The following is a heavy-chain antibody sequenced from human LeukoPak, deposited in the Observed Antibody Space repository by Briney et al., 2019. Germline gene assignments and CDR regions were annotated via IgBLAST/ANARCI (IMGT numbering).Heavy chain of an antibody. CDR2: VYSTGNT. Sequence: SETLSLTCTVSGGSLSNYYWSWIRQPPGKGLKWIGYVYSTGNTNYNPSLRSRVTISVDTSKNQFSLKLSSVTAADTAVYYCARAAAGTWIHFQDWGQGTLVTVSS. CDR3: ARAAAGTWIHFQD. CDR1: GGSLSNYY. V-gene: IGHV4-59*12. J-gene: IGHJ1*01. D-gene: IGHD6-13*01.